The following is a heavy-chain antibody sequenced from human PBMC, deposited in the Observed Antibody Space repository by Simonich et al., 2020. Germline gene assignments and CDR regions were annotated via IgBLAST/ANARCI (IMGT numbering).Heavy chain of an antibody. J-gene: IGHJ4*02. Sequence: EVQLVESGGGLVQPGGSLRLSCAASGFTFSSYWMSWVRQAPGKGLEWGTNNKQEGSEKNNVDSVKGRFTISRDNAKNSLYLQMNSLRAEDTAVYYCARDREVYGSGSYYNYWGQGTLVTVSS. D-gene: IGHD3-10*01. CDR3: ARDREVYGSGSYYNY. V-gene: IGHV3-7*01. CDR1: GFTFSSYW. CDR2: NKQEGSEK.